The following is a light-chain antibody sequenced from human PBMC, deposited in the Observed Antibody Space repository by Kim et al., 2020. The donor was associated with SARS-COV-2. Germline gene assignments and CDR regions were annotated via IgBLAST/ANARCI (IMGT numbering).Light chain of an antibody. J-gene: IGKJ2*03. CDR3: HQYGSSPPYS. V-gene: IGKV3-20*01. Sequence: EIVLTQSPGTLSLSPGERVTLSCRASQSVSSSYLGWYQKKPGQAPRLLIYGASSRATGIPDRFSGSGSGTDFTLTISRLEPEDFAVYYCHQYGSSPPYSFGQETNLEI. CDR1: QSVSSSY. CDR2: GAS.